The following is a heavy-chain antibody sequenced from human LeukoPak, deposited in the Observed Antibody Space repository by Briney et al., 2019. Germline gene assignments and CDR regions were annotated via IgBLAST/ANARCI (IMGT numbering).Heavy chain of an antibody. CDR1: GFSFSNYA. CDR2: IKQGGSEK. Sequence: SGGSLGLSCSASGFSFSNYAMYWVRQAPGKGLEWVANIKQGGSEKYYVDSVKGRFTISRDNAKNSLYLQMNSLRAEDTAVYYCARDFGLRCSGGTCYSVYYYGMDVWGKGTTVTVSS. V-gene: IGHV3-7*03. J-gene: IGHJ6*04. D-gene: IGHD2-15*01. CDR3: ARDFGLRCSGGTCYSVYYYGMDV.